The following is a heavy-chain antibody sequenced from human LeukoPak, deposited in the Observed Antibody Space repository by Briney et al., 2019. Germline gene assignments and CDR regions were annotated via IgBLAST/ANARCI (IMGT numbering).Heavy chain of an antibody. D-gene: IGHD3-22*01. V-gene: IGHV1-18*01. J-gene: IGHJ4*02. CDR3: ARDNPLPLSMIVVGHVSFDY. CDR2: ISAYNGNT. Sequence: ASVKVSCKASGYTFTSYGISWVRQAPGQGLEWTGWISAYNGNTNYAQKLQGRVTMTTDTSTSTAYMELRSLRSDDTAVYYCARDNPLPLSMIVVGHVSFDYWGQGTLVTVSS. CDR1: GYTFTSYG.